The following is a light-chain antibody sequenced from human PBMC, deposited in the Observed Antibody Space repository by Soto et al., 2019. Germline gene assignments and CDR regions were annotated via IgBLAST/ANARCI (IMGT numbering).Light chain of an antibody. CDR1: QSVSTD. V-gene: IGKV3-11*01. J-gene: IGKJ1*01. CDR3: QQRDSWWT. Sequence: EIVLTQSPATLSLSPGEGATLSCRASQSVSTDLAWYQHKPGQAPRLLIYGASNRATGVAARFSGSGSGTDFTLPISSLEPEDSAVYYCQQRDSWWTFGQGAKVEI. CDR2: GAS.